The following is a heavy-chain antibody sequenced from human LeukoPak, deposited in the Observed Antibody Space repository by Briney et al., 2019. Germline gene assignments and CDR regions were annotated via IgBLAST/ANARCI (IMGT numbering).Heavy chain of an antibody. CDR3: ARDLWYDQGIDI. J-gene: IGHJ3*02. Sequence: SQTLSLTCTVSGVSISSGDYYWSWIRQPPGKGLEWIGYIYYSGSTYYNPSLKSRVTLSVDTSKNQFSLKLSSVTAADTAVYYCARDLWYDQGIDIWGQGTMVTVSS. D-gene: IGHD3-10*01. CDR2: IYYSGST. V-gene: IGHV4-30-4*08. CDR1: GVSISSGDYY.